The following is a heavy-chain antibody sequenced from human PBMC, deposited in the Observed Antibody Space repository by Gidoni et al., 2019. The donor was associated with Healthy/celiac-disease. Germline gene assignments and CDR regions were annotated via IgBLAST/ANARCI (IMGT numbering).Heavy chain of an antibody. CDR2: ISGSGGST. CDR1: GFTFSSYA. J-gene: IGHJ4*02. V-gene: IGHV3-23*01. Sequence: EVQLLVSGGGLVQPGGSLSLSCAASGFTFSSYAMSWVRQAPGKGLEWVSAISGSGGSTYYADSVKGRFTISRDNSKNTLYLQMNSLRAEDTAVYYCAKDKGIAVALYYFDYWGQGTLVTVSS. D-gene: IGHD6-19*01. CDR3: AKDKGIAVALYYFDY.